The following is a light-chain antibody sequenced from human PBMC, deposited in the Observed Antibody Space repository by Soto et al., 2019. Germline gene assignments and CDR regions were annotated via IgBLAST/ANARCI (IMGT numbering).Light chain of an antibody. CDR3: QKYNSAPLT. J-gene: IGKJ4*01. V-gene: IGKV1-27*01. CDR2: AAS. Sequence: DIQMTQSPSSLSASLGDRVTITCRASQGIGVYLAWFQQKPGNVPKLLIYAASTLQSGVPSRFSGSGSGTDFTLTISSLQPEDFATYSCQKYNSAPLTFGGGTKVEIK. CDR1: QGIGVY.